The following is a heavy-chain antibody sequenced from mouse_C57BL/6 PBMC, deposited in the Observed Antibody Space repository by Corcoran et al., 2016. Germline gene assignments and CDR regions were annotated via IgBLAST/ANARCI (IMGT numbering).Heavy chain of an antibody. CDR1: GYTFTTYG. D-gene: IGHD4-1*02. Sequence: QIQLVQSGPELKKPGETVKISCKASGYTFTTYGMSWVKQAPGKGLKWMGWINTYFGVPTYADDFKGRFAFSLETSASTAYLQINNLKNEDTATYFCARSFNWDVDYWGQGTTLTVSS. CDR2: INTYFGVP. CDR3: ARSFNWDVDY. V-gene: IGHV9-3*01. J-gene: IGHJ2*01.